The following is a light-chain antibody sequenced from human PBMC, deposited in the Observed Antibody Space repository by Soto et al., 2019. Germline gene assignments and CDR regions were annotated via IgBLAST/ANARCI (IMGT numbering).Light chain of an antibody. V-gene: IGKV1-5*03. Sequence: DIQMTQSPSTLSASVGDRVTITCRASQTISSRLAWYQQKPGKAPKLLISGASNLESGVPSRLSGSGLGTEFTLTISSLQPDDFATCYCQQYNTYPWTFGQGTKVEIK. CDR1: QTISSR. CDR3: QQYNTYPWT. J-gene: IGKJ1*01. CDR2: GAS.